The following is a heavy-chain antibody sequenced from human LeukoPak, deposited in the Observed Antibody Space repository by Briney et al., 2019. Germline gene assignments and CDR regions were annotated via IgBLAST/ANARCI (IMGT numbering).Heavy chain of an antibody. V-gene: IGHV3-21*01. Sequence: GGSLRLSCAASGFTFSSYSMNWVRQAPGKGLEWVSSISSSSSYIYYADSVKGRFTISRDNAKNSLYLQMNSLRAEDTAVYYCARDLGTFIAVAGSFGYWGQGTLVTVSS. CDR1: GFTFSSYS. CDR3: ARDLGTFIAVAGSFGY. J-gene: IGHJ4*02. D-gene: IGHD6-19*01. CDR2: ISSSSSYI.